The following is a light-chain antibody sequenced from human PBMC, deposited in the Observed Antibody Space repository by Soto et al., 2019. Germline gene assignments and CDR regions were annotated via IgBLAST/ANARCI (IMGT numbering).Light chain of an antibody. Sequence: QSVLTQPRSVSGSPGQSVTISCTGTSSDVGGYKYVSWYQQHPGKAPKFIIYDVSERPSGVPDRFSGSKSGNTASLTISGVEAEDEADDYCCSYAGSYRWVFGGGTQLTVL. CDR2: DVS. J-gene: IGLJ7*01. CDR3: CSYAGSYRWV. CDR1: SSDVGGYKY. V-gene: IGLV2-11*01.